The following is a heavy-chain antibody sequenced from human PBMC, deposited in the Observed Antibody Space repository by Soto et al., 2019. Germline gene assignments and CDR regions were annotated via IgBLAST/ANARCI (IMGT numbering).Heavy chain of an antibody. CDR1: GGSISSSSYY. CDR2: IYYSGST. D-gene: IGHD4-17*01. Sequence: PSETLSLTCPVSGGSISSSSYYWGWIRQPPGKGLEWIGSIYYSGSTYYNPSLKSRVTISVDTSKNQFSLKLSSVTAADTAVYYCARHKDYGDYLSYYYYYGMDVWGQGTTVTVSS. J-gene: IGHJ6*02. V-gene: IGHV4-39*01. CDR3: ARHKDYGDYLSYYYYYGMDV.